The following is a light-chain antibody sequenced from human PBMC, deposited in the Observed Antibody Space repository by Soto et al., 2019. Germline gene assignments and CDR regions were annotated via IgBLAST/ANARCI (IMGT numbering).Light chain of an antibody. CDR1: SSDVGGYNY. Sequence: QSALTQPRSVSGSHGQSVTISCTGTSSDVGGYNYVSWYQQHPGKAPKFMIYDVSKRPSGVPDRFSGSKSGNTASLTISGLQAEDGADYFCCSYAGSYTVYVFGTGTKLTVL. V-gene: IGLV2-11*01. CDR3: CSYAGSYTVYV. CDR2: DVS. J-gene: IGLJ1*01.